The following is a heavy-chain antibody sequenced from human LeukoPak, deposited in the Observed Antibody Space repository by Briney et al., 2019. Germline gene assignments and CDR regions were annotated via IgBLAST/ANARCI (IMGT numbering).Heavy chain of an antibody. D-gene: IGHD2/OR15-2a*01. Sequence: GGSLRLSCAASGFSLSGYWMSWVRQATGKELEWVANIGKDGTGNHYVDSVKGRFTISRDNAKNSLYLEMNSLRADDTAVYYCARDLDFYATDYWGQGTLVTVSS. J-gene: IGHJ4*02. CDR2: IGKDGTGN. CDR1: GFSLSGYW. CDR3: ARDLDFYATDY. V-gene: IGHV3-7*01.